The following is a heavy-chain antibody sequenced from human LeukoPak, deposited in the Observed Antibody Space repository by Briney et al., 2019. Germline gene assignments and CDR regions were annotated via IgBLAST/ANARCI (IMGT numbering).Heavy chain of an antibody. CDR1: GGSVSSGSYY. Sequence: SETLSLTCTVSGGSVSSGSYYWSWIRQPPGKGLEWIGYIYYSGSTNYNPSLKSRVTISVDTSKNQFSLKLSSVTAADTAVYYCASFRAADTSPYGDYADYWGQGTLVTVSS. J-gene: IGHJ4*02. CDR2: IYYSGST. D-gene: IGHD4-17*01. CDR3: ASFRAADTSPYGDYADY. V-gene: IGHV4-61*01.